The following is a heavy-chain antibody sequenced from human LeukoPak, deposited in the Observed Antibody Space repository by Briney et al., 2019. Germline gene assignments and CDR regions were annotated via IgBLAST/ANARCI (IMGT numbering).Heavy chain of an antibody. J-gene: IGHJ4*02. CDR3: ARLRYCSSTSCWGNYFDY. CDR1: GGSFSGYY. CDR2: INHSGST. V-gene: IGHV4-34*01. Sequence: PSETLSLTCAVYGGSFSGYYWSWIRQPPGKGLEWIGEINHSGSTNYNPSLKSRVTISVDTSKNQFSLKLSSVTAADTAVYYCARLRYCSSTSCWGNYFDYWGQGTLVTVSS. D-gene: IGHD2-2*01.